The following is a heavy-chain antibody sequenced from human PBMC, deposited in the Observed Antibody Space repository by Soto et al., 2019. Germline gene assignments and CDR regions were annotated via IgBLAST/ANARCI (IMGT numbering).Heavy chain of an antibody. J-gene: IGHJ6*02. D-gene: IGHD2-15*01. Sequence: GGSLRLSCAASGFTFSSYSMNWVRQAPGKGLEWVSYISSSSSTIYYADSVKGRFTISRDNAKNSLYLQMNSLRDEDTAVYYCARDCSGGSCYDVGSDYGMDVWGQGTTVTVSS. CDR2: ISSSSSTI. CDR3: ARDCSGGSCYDVGSDYGMDV. V-gene: IGHV3-48*02. CDR1: GFTFSSYS.